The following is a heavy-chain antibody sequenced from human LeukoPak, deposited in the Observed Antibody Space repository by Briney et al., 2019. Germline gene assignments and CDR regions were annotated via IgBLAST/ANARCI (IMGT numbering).Heavy chain of an antibody. CDR2: MYYGGDT. CDR1: GGSFSGGGYY. CDR3: ARVGYSGYDDRGAFDI. Sequence: SETLSLTCAVSGGSFSGGGYYWSWVRQLPGQGLEWIGSMYYGGDTYYNPSLTSRLTISADTSKSEFSVRLSSVTAADTAVYYCARVGYSGYDDRGAFDIWGQGTMVTVSS. V-gene: IGHV4-31*11. J-gene: IGHJ3*02. D-gene: IGHD5-12*01.